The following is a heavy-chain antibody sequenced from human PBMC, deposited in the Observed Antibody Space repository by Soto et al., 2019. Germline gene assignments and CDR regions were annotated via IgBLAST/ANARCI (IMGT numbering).Heavy chain of an antibody. CDR2: IIPIFGTA. CDR1: GGTFSSYA. V-gene: IGHV1-69*13. J-gene: IGHJ4*02. CDR3: ARGVWQPKYYFDY. Sequence: GASVKVSCKASGGTFSSYAISWVRQAPGQGLEWMGGIIPIFGTANYAQKFQGRVTITADESTSTAYMELSSLRSEDTAVYYCARGVWQPKYYFDYWGQGTLVTVSS. D-gene: IGHD2-21*01.